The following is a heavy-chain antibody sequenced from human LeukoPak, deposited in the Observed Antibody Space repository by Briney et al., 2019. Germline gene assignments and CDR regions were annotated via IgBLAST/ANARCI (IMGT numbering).Heavy chain of an antibody. D-gene: IGHD6-13*01. Sequence: SETLSLTCTVSGGSISSYYWSWIRQPPGKGLEWIGYIYYSGSTNYNPSLKSRVTISVDTSKNQFSLELSSVTAADAAVYYCARTRYSSSWYYFDYWGQGTLVTVSS. CDR3: ARTRYSSSWYYFDY. CDR2: IYYSGST. J-gene: IGHJ4*02. CDR1: GGSISSYY. V-gene: IGHV4-59*01.